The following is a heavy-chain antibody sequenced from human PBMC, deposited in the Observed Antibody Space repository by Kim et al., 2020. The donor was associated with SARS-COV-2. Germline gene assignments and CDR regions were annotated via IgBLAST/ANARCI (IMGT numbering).Heavy chain of an antibody. Sequence: GGSLRLSCASSGFTFSSYAMHWVRQAPGKGLEWVAVISYDGSNKYYVDSVKGRFTISRDNSKNTLYLQMNSLRAEDTAVYSCAGGSHKLRYFDWPQAPWYSGIDVWGQGTTVTVS. CDR1: GFTFSSYA. D-gene: IGHD3-9*01. V-gene: IGHV3-30*04. CDR3: AGGSHKLRYFDWPQAPWYSGIDV. CDR2: ISYDGSNK. J-gene: IGHJ6*02.